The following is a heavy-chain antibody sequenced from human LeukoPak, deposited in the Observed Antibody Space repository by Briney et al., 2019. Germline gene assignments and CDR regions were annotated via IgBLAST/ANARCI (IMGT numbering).Heavy chain of an antibody. CDR3: AREVDTAFDY. CDR2: ISYSATT. J-gene: IGHJ4*02. CDR1: GGSITSDDYH. Sequence: SETLSLTCTVSGGSITSDDYHWTWIRQPPGKGLEWIGHISYSATTYYNPSLKSRVTISVDKSKNQFSLKLSSVTAADTAVYYCAREVDTAFDYWGQGTLVTVSS. D-gene: IGHD5-18*01. V-gene: IGHV4-30-4*08.